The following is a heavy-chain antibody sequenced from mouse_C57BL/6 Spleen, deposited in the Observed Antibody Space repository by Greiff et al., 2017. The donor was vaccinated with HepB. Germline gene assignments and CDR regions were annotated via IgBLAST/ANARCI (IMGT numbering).Heavy chain of an antibody. D-gene: IGHD1-1*01. Sequence: EVKLMESGPELVKPGASVKISCKASGYSFTGYYMHWVKQSHGNILDWIGYIYPYNGVSSYNQKFKGKATLTVDKSSSTAYMELRSLTSEDSAVYYCARGGTTVVANWEFAYWGQGTLVTVSA. CDR3: ARGGTTVVANWEFAY. V-gene: IGHV1-31*01. J-gene: IGHJ3*01. CDR2: IYPYNGVS. CDR1: GYSFTGYY.